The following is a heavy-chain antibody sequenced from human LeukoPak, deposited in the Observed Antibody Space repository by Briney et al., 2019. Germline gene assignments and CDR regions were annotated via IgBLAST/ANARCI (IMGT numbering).Heavy chain of an antibody. CDR3: ARARPLYYYDSSGKGVDY. D-gene: IGHD3-22*01. CDR1: GYTFTGYY. Sequence: ASVKVSCKASGYTFTGYYMHWVRRAPGQGLEWMGWINPNSGGTNYAQKFQGRVTMTRDTSISTAYMELSRLRSDDTAVYYCARARPLYYYDSSGKGVDYWGQGTLVTVSS. V-gene: IGHV1-2*02. J-gene: IGHJ4*02. CDR2: INPNSGGT.